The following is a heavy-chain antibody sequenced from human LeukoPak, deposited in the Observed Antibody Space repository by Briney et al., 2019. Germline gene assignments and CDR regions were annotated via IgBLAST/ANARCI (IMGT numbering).Heavy chain of an antibody. CDR3: ARFTWELLG. J-gene: IGHJ4*02. CDR1: GFTVNSGY. V-gene: IGHV3-53*01. CDR2: MYSEGVT. Sequence: PGRSLRLSCVVAGFTVNSGYMNWVRQAPGKGLEWVSVMYSEGVTYYADSVKGRFTISRDNSKNTLYLQMNSLRADDTAVYYCARFTWELLGWGQGTLVTVSS. D-gene: IGHD1-26*01.